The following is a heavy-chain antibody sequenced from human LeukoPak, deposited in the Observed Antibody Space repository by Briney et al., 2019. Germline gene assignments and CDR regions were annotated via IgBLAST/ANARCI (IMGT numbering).Heavy chain of an antibody. CDR2: IYHSGST. V-gene: IGHV4-4*02. CDR3: AIGDVGLLWFGEPKPFDY. J-gene: IGHJ4*02. D-gene: IGHD3-10*01. Sequence: SGTLSLTCAVSGGSISSSNWWSWVRQPPGKGLEWIGEIYHSGSTNYNPSLKSRVTISVDESKNQFSLKLSSVTAADTAVYYCAIGDVGLLWFGEPKPFDYWGQGTLVTVSS. CDR1: GGSISSSNW.